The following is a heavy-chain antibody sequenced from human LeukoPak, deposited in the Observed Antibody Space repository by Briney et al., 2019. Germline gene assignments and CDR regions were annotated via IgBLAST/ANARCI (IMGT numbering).Heavy chain of an antibody. CDR2: ISGSGGST. V-gene: IGHV3-23*01. CDR1: GFTFSSYA. D-gene: IGHD6-13*01. Sequence: GGSLRLPCAASGFTFSSYAMSWVRQAPGKGLEWVSAISGSGGSTYYADSVKGRFTISRDNPKNTLYLQMNSLRAEDTAVYYCAKGEGGSSWQYWGQGTLVTVSS. J-gene: IGHJ4*02. CDR3: AKGEGGSSWQY.